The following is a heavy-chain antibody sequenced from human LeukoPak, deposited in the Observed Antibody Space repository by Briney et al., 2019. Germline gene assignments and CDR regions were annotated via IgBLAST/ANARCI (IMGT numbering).Heavy chain of an antibody. D-gene: IGHD3-10*01. CDR2: IIPIFGTA. J-gene: IGHJ4*02. CDR3: NYYYGSGSYFQYYFDY. V-gene: IGHV1-69*13. CDR1: GYTFTSYG. Sequence: GASVKFSCKASGYTFTSYGISWVRQAPGQGLEWMGGIIPIFGTANYAQKFQGRVTITADESTSTAYMELSSLRSEDTAVYYCNYYYGSGSYFQYYFDYWGQGTLVTVSS.